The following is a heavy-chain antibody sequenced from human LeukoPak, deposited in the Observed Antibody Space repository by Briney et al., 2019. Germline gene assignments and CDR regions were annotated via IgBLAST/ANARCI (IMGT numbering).Heavy chain of an antibody. V-gene: IGHV4-4*02. CDR2: INHSGST. CDR1: GGSISSSNW. J-gene: IGHJ6*03. D-gene: IGHD3-9*01. CDR3: ARLGGPYYDILTGYYRAYYYYMDV. Sequence: SETLSLTCAVSGGSISSSNWWSWIRQPPGKGLEWIGEINHSGSTNYNPSLKSRVTISVDTSKNQFSLKLSSVTAADTAVYYCARLGGPYYDILTGYYRAYYYYMDVWGKGTTVTISS.